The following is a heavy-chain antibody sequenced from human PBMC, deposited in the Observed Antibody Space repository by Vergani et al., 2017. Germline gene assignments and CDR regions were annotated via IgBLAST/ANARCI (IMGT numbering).Heavy chain of an antibody. CDR3: ARGYDIYPGGIDY. J-gene: IGHJ4*02. CDR1: GGTFSSYA. V-gene: IGHV1-2*02. CDR2: INPKSGGT. D-gene: IGHD3-22*01. Sequence: QVQLVQSGAEVKKPGSSVKVSCKASGGTFSSYAISWVRQAPGQGLEWMGWINPKSGGTNYAQKFKGRVTMTRDTSISTAYMELSRLRSDDTAVYYCARGYDIYPGGIDYWGQGTLVTVSS.